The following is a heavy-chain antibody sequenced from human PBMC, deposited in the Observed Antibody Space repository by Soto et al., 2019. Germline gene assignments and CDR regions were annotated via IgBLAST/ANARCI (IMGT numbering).Heavy chain of an antibody. CDR3: ACIFSGGYGYGFYYYGMDV. CDR1: GGCISSSSYY. Sequence: PSETLSLTCTVSGGCISSSSYYWGWIRHPPGKGLEWIGSIYYSGSTYYNPSLKSRVTISVDTSKNQFSLKLSSVTAADTAVYYCACIFSGGYGYGFYYYGMDVWGQGTTVT. V-gene: IGHV4-39*01. D-gene: IGHD5-18*01. CDR2: IYYSGST. J-gene: IGHJ6*02.